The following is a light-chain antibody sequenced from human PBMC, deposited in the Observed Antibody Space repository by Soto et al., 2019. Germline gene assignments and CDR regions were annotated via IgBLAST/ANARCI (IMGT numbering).Light chain of an antibody. J-gene: IGLJ2*01. CDR1: SSDLGSYKF. CDR3: CSYAGSSTLI. Sequence: QSALTQPASVSGSPGQSITISCTGTSSDLGSYKFVSWYQHHPGKAPKLMIYEGSKRPSGVSNRFSGSKSGNTASLTISGLQAEDEADYHCCSYAGSSTLIFGGGTKVTVL. CDR2: EGS. V-gene: IGLV2-23*01.